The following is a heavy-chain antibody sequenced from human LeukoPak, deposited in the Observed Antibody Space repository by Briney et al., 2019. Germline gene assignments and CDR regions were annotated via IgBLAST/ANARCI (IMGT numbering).Heavy chain of an antibody. D-gene: IGHD3-22*01. CDR2: ISTSGSYT. V-gene: IGHV3-21*01. CDR3: ARDLEDYNSGGYYLGY. CDR1: GFTFRSYS. Sequence: GGSLRLSCAASGFTFRSYSMHWVRQAPGEGLEWVSFISTSGSYTFYADSVKGRFTFSRDNAENSLYLQMNSLRAEDTAVYYCARDLEDYNSGGYYLGYWGQGTLVTVSS. J-gene: IGHJ4*02.